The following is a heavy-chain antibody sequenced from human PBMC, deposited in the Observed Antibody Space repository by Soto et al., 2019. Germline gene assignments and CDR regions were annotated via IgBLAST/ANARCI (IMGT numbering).Heavy chain of an antibody. V-gene: IGHV6-1*01. CDR1: GDSASSNSAA. CDR2: TYYRSKWYN. D-gene: IGHD3-10*01. Sequence: SQTLSLTCANPGDSASSNSAACSCIRLSPSRGLERLGRTYYRSKWYNDYAVSVKSRITINPDTSKNQFSLQLNSVTPEDTAVYYCARASGSGSYTNSDYWGQGTMVTVYS. CDR3: ARASGSGSYTNSDY. J-gene: IGHJ4*02.